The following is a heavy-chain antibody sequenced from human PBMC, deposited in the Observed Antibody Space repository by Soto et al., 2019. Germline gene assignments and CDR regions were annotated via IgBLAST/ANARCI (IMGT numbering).Heavy chain of an antibody. V-gene: IGHV3-64*01. CDR2: ISSNGGST. CDR1: GFTFSSYA. CDR3: ATRRTSIAAPALGYYYYMDV. J-gene: IGHJ6*03. Sequence: GGSLRLSCAASGFTFSSYAMHWVRQAPGKGLEYVSAISSNGGSTYYANSVKGRFTISRDNSKNTLYLQMGSLRAEDMAVYYCATRRTSIAAPALGYYYYMDVWGKGTTVTVSS. D-gene: IGHD6-6*01.